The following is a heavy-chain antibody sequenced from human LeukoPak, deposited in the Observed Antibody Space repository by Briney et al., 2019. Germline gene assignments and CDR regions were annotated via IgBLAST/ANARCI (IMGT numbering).Heavy chain of an antibody. CDR2: ISAYNGNT. CDR1: GYTFTSYG. CDR3: ARGYCSSPSCFYFDY. V-gene: IGHV1-18*04. J-gene: IGHJ4*02. Sequence: HGASVKVSGKASGYTFTSYGISWVRQAPGQGLEWMGWISAYNGNTNYAQKLQGRVTMTTDTSTSTAYMELRSLRSDDTAVYYCARGYCSSPSCFYFDYWGQGTLVTVSS. D-gene: IGHD2-2*01.